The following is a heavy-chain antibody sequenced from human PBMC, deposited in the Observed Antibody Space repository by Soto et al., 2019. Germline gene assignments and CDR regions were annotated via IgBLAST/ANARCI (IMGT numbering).Heavy chain of an antibody. D-gene: IGHD3-22*01. J-gene: IGHJ5*02. CDR1: GGSISSGGYS. CDR3: ARANPSYYYDSSGDNWFDP. V-gene: IGHV4-30-2*01. Sequence: SETLSLPCAVSGGSISSGGYSWSWIRQPPGKGLEWIGYIYHSGSTYYNPSLKSRVTISVDRSKNQFSLKLSSVTAADTAVYYCARANPSYYYDSSGDNWFDPWGQGTLVTVSS. CDR2: IYHSGST.